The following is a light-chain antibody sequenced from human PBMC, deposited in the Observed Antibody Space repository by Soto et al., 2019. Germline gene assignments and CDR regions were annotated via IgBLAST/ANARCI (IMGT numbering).Light chain of an antibody. CDR2: EVS. J-gene: IGLJ1*01. CDR1: SSDVGGYNY. Sequence: QSVLTHPASVSWSPGQSITISCTGTSSDVGGYNYVSWYQQHPGKAPKLMIYEVSDRPSGVSNRFSGSKSGNTASLTISGLQAEDEADYYCSSYTITSTYVFGTGTKVTVL. V-gene: IGLV2-14*01. CDR3: SSYTITSTYV.